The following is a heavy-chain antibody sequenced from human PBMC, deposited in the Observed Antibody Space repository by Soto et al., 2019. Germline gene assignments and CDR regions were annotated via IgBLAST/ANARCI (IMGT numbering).Heavy chain of an antibody. Sequence: QVQLQESGPGVVKPSQTVSLTCTVSGGSISSGGYYWSWIRQHPGKGLEWIGYIYNSGSTYYNPSLKSRVTISADRSKNQFSLEVTSVTAADTAVYYCARDLRLDYWGQGTLVTVSS. CDR3: ARDLRLDY. J-gene: IGHJ4*02. CDR1: GGSISSGGYY. V-gene: IGHV4-31*03. CDR2: IYNSGST.